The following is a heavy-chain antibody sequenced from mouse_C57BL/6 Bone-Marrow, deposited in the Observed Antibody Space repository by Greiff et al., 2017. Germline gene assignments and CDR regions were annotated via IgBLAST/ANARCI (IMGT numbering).Heavy chain of an antibody. V-gene: IGHV3-6*01. D-gene: IGHD2-2*01. CDR1: GYSITSGYY. CDR3: ARDRGYAVDY. Sequence: ESGPGLVKPSQSLSLTCSVTGYSITSGYYWNWIRQFPGNKLEWMGYISYDGSNNYNPSLKNRISITRDTSKNQFFLKLNSVTTEDTATYYCARDRGYAVDYWGQGTTLTVSS. J-gene: IGHJ2*01. CDR2: ISYDGSN.